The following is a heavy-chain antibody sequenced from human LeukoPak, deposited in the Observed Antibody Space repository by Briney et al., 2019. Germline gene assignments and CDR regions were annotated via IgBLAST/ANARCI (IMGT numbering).Heavy chain of an antibody. CDR1: GYSLTNYW. Sequence: GESLKISCKGPGYSLTNYWIGWVRQIPGKGLEWMGIIYPGDSDTRYSPSFQGQVTISADKSISTAYLQWSSLKAPDTAMYYCARLSSGWPDYWGQGTPVTVSS. J-gene: IGHJ4*02. D-gene: IGHD6-19*01. CDR3: ARLSSGWPDY. CDR2: IYPGDSDT. V-gene: IGHV5-51*01.